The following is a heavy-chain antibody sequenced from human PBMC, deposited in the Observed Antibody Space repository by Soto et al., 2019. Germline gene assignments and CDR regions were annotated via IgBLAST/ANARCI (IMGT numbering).Heavy chain of an antibody. CDR2: IYYSGST. V-gene: IGHV4-30-4*01. Sequence: QVQLQESGPGLVKPSQTLSLTCTVSGGSISSGDYYWSWIHQPPGKGLEWIGYIYYSGSTYYNPSLKSRVTISVDTSKNQFSLKLSSVTAADTAVYYCARGGDFWSGYPNADYYYGMDVWGQGTTVTVSS. CDR1: GGSISSGDYY. CDR3: ARGGDFWSGYPNADYYYGMDV. D-gene: IGHD3-3*01. J-gene: IGHJ6*02.